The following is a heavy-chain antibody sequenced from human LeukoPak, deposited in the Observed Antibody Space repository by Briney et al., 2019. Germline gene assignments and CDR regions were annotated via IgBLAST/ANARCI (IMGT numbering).Heavy chain of an antibody. J-gene: IGHJ3*02. CDR1: GFTFSSYS. D-gene: IGHD6-13*01. Sequence: GGSLRLSCAASGFTFSSYSINWVRQAPGKGLEWVSSISSSSSYIYYADSVKGRFTISRDNAKNSLYLQMNSLRAEDTAAYYCARDPVIAAAHGDAFDIWGQGTMVTVSS. CDR3: ARDPVIAAAHGDAFDI. V-gene: IGHV3-21*01. CDR2: ISSSSSYI.